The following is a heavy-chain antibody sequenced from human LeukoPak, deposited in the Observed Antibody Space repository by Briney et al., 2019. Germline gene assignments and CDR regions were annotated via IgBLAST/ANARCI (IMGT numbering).Heavy chain of an antibody. D-gene: IGHD2-2*03. Sequence: GGSLRLSCAASGFTFSSYWMHWVRQAPGKGLVWVSRINGDGSMTSYADSVKGRFTISRDNAKNSLYLQMNSLRAEDTAVYYCARDLLDIVVVPAAMRYYYYMDVWGKGTTVTVSS. CDR3: ARDLLDIVVVPAAMRYYYYMDV. CDR2: INGDGSMT. V-gene: IGHV3-74*01. J-gene: IGHJ6*03. CDR1: GFTFSSYW.